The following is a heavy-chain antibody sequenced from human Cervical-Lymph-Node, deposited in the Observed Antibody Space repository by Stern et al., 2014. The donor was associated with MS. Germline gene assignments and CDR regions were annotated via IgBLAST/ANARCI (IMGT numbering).Heavy chain of an antibody. CDR3: ARGSDT. CDR1: GFTFSGYW. CDR2: IKEDGSET. Sequence: EVHLVESGGGLVQPGGSLRLSCAASGFTFSGYWMNWVRQAPGKGLEWVANIKEDGSETYYVDSVKGRFTISRDNAKNSLYLQMNSLRAEDTAVYYCARGSDTWGQGTLVTVSS. V-gene: IGHV3-7*01. D-gene: IGHD2-15*01. J-gene: IGHJ5*02.